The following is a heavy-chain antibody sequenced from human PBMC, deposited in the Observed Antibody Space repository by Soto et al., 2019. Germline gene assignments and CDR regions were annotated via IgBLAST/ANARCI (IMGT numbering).Heavy chain of an antibody. J-gene: IGHJ4*02. CDR1: GGSFSGYY. V-gene: IGHV4-34*01. CDR3: ARVVVTAKITFDY. D-gene: IGHD2-21*02. Sequence: QVQLQQWGAGLLKPSETLSLTCAVYGGSFSGYYWSWIRQPPGKGLEWIGEINHSGSTNYNPSLKSRVTISVDTSKNQFSLKLSSETAADTAVYYCARVVVTAKITFDYWGQGTLVTVSS. CDR2: INHSGST.